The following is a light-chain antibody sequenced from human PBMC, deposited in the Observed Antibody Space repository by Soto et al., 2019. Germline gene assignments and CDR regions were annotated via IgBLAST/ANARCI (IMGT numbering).Light chain of an antibody. V-gene: IGLV2-8*01. J-gene: IGLJ2*01. CDR1: SSDVGGYNY. Sequence: QSVLTQPPSASGSPGQSVTISCTGTSSDVGGYNYVSWYQRHPGKAPKLMIYEVTKRPSGVPDRFSGSKSGNTASLTVSGLQAEDEADYYCSSYAGSNNFVVFGGGTQLTVL. CDR3: SSYAGSNNFVV. CDR2: EVT.